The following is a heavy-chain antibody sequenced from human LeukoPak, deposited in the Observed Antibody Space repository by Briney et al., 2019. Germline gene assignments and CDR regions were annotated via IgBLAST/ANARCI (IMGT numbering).Heavy chain of an antibody. Sequence: GGSLRLSCAASGFTFSSYEMNWVRQAPGKGLEWVSYISSSGSTIYYADSVKGRFTISRDNAKNSLYLQMNSLRAEDTAVYYCARVRCSGGSCYYYYYGMDVWGQGTTVTASS. CDR1: GFTFSSYE. V-gene: IGHV3-48*03. CDR2: ISSSGSTI. J-gene: IGHJ6*02. D-gene: IGHD2-15*01. CDR3: ARVRCSGGSCYYYYYGMDV.